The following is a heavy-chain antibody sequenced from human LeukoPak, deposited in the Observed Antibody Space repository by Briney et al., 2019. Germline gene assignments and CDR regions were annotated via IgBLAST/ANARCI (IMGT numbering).Heavy chain of an antibody. CDR3: ATEGIAVAGTPY. D-gene: IGHD6-19*01. CDR1: GYTLTELS. Sequence: ASVKVSCKVSGYTLTELSMHWVRQAPGKGLEWMGGFDPEDGETIYAQRFQGRVTMTEDTSTDTAYMELSSLRSEDTAVYYCATEGIAVAGTPYWGQGTLVTVSS. J-gene: IGHJ4*02. CDR2: FDPEDGET. V-gene: IGHV1-24*01.